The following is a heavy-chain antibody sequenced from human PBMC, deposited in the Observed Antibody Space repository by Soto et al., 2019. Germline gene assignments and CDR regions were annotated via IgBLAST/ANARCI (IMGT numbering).Heavy chain of an antibody. Sequence: TGGSLRLSCAASGFTFEDFAMNWVRQAPGKGPEWVSRISWNGGRIDYADSVKGRFTISRDNAKNALYLQMNSLRPEDTALYYCAKIGSNYLYYFDPWGQGTLVTVSS. D-gene: IGHD4-4*01. CDR3: AKIGSNYLYYFDP. J-gene: IGHJ5*02. CDR2: ISWNGGRI. CDR1: GFTFEDFA. V-gene: IGHV3-9*01.